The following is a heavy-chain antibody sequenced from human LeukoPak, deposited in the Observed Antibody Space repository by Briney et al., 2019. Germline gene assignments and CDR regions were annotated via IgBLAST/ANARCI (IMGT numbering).Heavy chain of an antibody. CDR1: GFTFDDYG. CDR2: ITWNGGST. V-gene: IGHV3-20*04. Sequence: GGSLRLSCAASGFTFDDYGMSWVRQAPGKGLEWVSGITWNGGSTVYADSVKGRFTISRDNAKNSLYLQMNSLRAEDTAFYYCARDPGDILVAGTFDYWGQGTLVTVSS. J-gene: IGHJ4*02. D-gene: IGHD6-19*01. CDR3: ARDPGDILVAGTFDY.